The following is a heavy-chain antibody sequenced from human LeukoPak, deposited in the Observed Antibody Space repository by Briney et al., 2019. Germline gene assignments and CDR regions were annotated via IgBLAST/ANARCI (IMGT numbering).Heavy chain of an antibody. CDR3: AKGGGYEAQYYYYYLDV. J-gene: IGHJ6*03. CDR2: IMGRGGST. Sequence: PGGSLRLSWAASGFTFSHYGMTWVRQPPGKGLEWVSAIMGRGGSTYYAGTVKGRFTISRDNSKNTLYLQMKSLRAEDTAVYYCAKGGGYEAQYYYYYLDVWGKGTTVTISS. V-gene: IGHV3-23*01. D-gene: IGHD5-12*01. CDR1: GFTFSHYG.